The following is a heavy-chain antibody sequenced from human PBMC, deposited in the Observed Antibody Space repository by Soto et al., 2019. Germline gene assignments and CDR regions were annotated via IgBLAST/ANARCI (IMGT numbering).Heavy chain of an antibody. J-gene: IGHJ4*02. CDR1: GFTFSSYG. D-gene: IGHD3-3*01. CDR3: AKDRGDDGLRFLEWLLYYFDY. CDR2: ISYDGSNK. Sequence: GGSLRLSCAASGFTFSSYGMHWVRQAPGKGLEWVAVISYDGSNKYYADSVKGRFTISRDNSKNTLYLQMNSLRAEDTAVYYCAKDRGDDGLRFLEWLLYYFDYWGQGTLVTVSS. V-gene: IGHV3-30*18.